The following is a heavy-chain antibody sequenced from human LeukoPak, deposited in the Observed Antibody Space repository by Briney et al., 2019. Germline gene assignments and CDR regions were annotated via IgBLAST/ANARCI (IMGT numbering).Heavy chain of an antibody. CDR3: ARKDRYYYGSGSYGIDY. CDR1: GGSFSGYY. D-gene: IGHD3-10*01. J-gene: IGHJ4*02. CDR2: INHSGST. V-gene: IGHV4-34*01. Sequence: SETLSLTCAVYGGSFSGYYWSWIRQPPGKGLEWLGEINHSGSTNYNPSLKSRVTISVETSKNQFSLKLSSVTAADTAVYYCARKDRYYYGSGSYGIDYWGQGTLVTVSS.